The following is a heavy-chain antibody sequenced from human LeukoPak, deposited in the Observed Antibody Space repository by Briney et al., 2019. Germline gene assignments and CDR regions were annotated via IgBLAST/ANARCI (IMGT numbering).Heavy chain of an antibody. J-gene: IGHJ5*02. CDR1: GGSISSYY. Sequence: PSETLSLTCTVSGGSISSYYWSWIRQPPGKGLEWIGYIHYSGTTNYNPSLKSRVTISVDTSKNQFSLKLSSVTAADTAVYYCARDAMGTWGQGTLVTVSS. CDR3: ARDAMGT. CDR2: IHYSGTT. D-gene: IGHD7-27*01. V-gene: IGHV4-59*12.